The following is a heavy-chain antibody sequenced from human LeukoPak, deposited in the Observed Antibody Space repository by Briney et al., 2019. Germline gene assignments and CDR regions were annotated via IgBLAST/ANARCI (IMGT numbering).Heavy chain of an antibody. V-gene: IGHV3-23*01. Sequence: GGSLRLSCAATGFTFSSYPLSWVRQAPGKGLEWVSAISTSGGGTYFTDSVKGRFTISRDNSKNTLHLQMNSLRADDTAVYYCAKPAGSHYYDSSGYYFDYWGQGTLVTVSS. CDR2: ISTSGGGT. J-gene: IGHJ4*02. CDR3: AKPAGSHYYDSSGYYFDY. D-gene: IGHD3-22*01. CDR1: GFTFSSYP.